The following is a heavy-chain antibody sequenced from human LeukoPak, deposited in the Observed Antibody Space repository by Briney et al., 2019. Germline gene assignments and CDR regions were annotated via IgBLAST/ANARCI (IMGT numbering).Heavy chain of an antibody. V-gene: IGHV3-15*01. CDR3: TSTQRIMITFGGVIGRN. J-gene: IGHJ4*02. CDR1: GFTFSNAW. CDR2: IKSKTDGGTT. Sequence: GSLRLSCAASGFTFSNAWMSWVRQAPGKGLEWVGRIKSKTDGGTTDYAAPVKGRFTISRDDSKNTLYLQMNSLKTEDTAVYYCTSTQRIMITFGGVIGRNWGQGTLVTVSS. D-gene: IGHD3-16*02.